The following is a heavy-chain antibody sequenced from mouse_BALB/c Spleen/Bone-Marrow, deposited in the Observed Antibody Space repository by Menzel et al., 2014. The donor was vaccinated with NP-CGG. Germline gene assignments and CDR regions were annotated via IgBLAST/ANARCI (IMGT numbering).Heavy chain of an antibody. CDR2: MWGDGST. D-gene: IGHD2-4*01. Sequence: VQLQQSGPGLVAPSQSLSITCTVSGFSLTGYGVSWVRQPPGKGLEWLGMMWGDGSTDYNSALKSRLSISKDNSKSQVFLKMNSLQTDDTARYYCASSTMITTGFAYWGQGTLVTVSA. J-gene: IGHJ3*01. CDR3: ASSTMITTGFAY. CDR1: GFSLTGYG. V-gene: IGHV2-6-7*01.